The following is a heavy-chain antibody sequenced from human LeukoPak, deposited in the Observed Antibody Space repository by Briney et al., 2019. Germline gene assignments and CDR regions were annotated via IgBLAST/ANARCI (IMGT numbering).Heavy chain of an antibody. Sequence: SETLFLTCAVYGGSFSGYYWSWIRQPPGKGLEWIGEINHSGSTSYIPSLKSRVTISVDTSKNQFSLKLNSVTAADTAIYYCARVRTGDYMDVWGKGTTVTVSS. V-gene: IGHV4-34*01. J-gene: IGHJ6*03. CDR3: ARVRTGDYMDV. CDR1: GGSFSGYY. D-gene: IGHD2-8*02. CDR2: INHSGST.